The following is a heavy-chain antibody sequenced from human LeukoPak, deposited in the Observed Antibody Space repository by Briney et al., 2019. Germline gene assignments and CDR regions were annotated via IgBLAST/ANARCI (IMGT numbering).Heavy chain of an antibody. Sequence: ASVKVSCKASGYTFTSYAMHWVRQAPGQRLEWMGWINAGNGNTKYSQKFQGRVTITADKSTSTAYMELSSLRSEDTAVYYCATISPYYYGSGRVYAFDIWGQGTMVTVSS. D-gene: IGHD3-10*01. J-gene: IGHJ3*02. CDR1: GYTFTSYA. CDR3: ATISPYYYGSGRVYAFDI. V-gene: IGHV1-3*01. CDR2: INAGNGNT.